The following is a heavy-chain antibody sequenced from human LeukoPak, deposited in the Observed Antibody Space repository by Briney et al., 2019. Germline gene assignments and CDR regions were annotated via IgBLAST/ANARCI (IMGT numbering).Heavy chain of an antibody. CDR1: GGSISSHY. Sequence: SETLSLTCTVPGGSISSHYWSWIRQPPGKGLEWIGYIYYSGSTNYNPSLKSRVTISVDTSKNQFSLKLSSVTAADTAVYYCARGQGSGSSSPFDYWGQGTLVTVSS. V-gene: IGHV4-59*11. CDR3: ARGQGSGSSSPFDY. D-gene: IGHD6-6*01. CDR2: IYYSGST. J-gene: IGHJ4*02.